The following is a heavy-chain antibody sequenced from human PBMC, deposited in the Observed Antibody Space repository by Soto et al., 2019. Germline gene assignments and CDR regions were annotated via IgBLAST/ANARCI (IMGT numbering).Heavy chain of an antibody. D-gene: IGHD6-25*01. J-gene: IGHJ5*02. CDR2: IYHNGTP. V-gene: IGHV4-31*03. Sequence: QVQLQESGPGLVKPSQTLSLTCTVPGASITSGGYYWSWIRQHPGKGLEWIGYIYHNGTPYYNPSLKSRVTISVDTSKNQFSLKLTSVTAADTAVYYCASVRGNQRLGWFDPWGQGTLVTVSS. CDR1: GASITSGGYY. CDR3: ASVRGNQRLGWFDP.